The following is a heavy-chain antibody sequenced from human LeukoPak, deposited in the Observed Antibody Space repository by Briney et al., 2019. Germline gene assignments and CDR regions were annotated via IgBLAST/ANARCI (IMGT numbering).Heavy chain of an antibody. J-gene: IGHJ3*02. CDR3: ERRGAFDI. V-gene: IGHV3-48*01. CDR1: GFTFSSYA. CDR2: ISSSSSTI. Sequence: GVLRLSCAASGFTFSSYAMSWVRQAPGKGLEWVSYISSSSSTIYYADSVKGRFTISRDNAKNSLYLQMNSLRAEDTAVYYCERRGAFDIWGQGTMVTVSS.